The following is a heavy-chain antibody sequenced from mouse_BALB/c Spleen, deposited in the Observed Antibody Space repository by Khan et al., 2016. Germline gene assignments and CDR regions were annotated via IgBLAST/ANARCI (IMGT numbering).Heavy chain of an antibody. D-gene: IGHD2-4*01. CDR3: ARSPYDYDVGFAY. Sequence: VRLQQSGAELVKPGASVKLSCTASGFNIKDTYMHWVKQRPEQGLEWIGRIDPANGNTKYDPKFQGKATITADTSSNTAYLQLSSLTSEDTAVYDCARSPYDYDVGFAYWGQGTLVTVSA. J-gene: IGHJ3*01. CDR1: GFNIKDTY. CDR2: IDPANGNT. V-gene: IGHV14-3*02.